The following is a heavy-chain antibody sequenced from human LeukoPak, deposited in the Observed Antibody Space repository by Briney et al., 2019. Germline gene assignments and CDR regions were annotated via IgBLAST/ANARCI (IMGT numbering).Heavy chain of an antibody. Sequence: GASVTVSCKASGFTFTISAVQWVRQARGQRLEWIGWIVIGSGNTHYAQKFQERVTITRDMSTTTAYMELSSLKSEDTAVYYCAASGDYYDGSGYDDYYYYGMDVWGQGTTVTVSS. CDR3: AASGDYYDGSGYDDYYYYGMDV. CDR2: IVIGSGNT. D-gene: IGHD3-22*01. J-gene: IGHJ6*02. V-gene: IGHV1-58*01. CDR1: GFTFTISA.